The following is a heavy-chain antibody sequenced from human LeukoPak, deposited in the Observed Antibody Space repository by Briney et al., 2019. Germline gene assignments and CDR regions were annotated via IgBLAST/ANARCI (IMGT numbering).Heavy chain of an antibody. CDR2: IYYTGA. Sequence: SETLSLTCTVSGGSISSYYWSWIRLPPGQGLEWMGYIYYTGATYNPSLKSRVTISLDTSKNQFSLKLSSVTAADAAVYYCARAGYSYGTGYYFDYWGQGALVTVSS. CDR1: GGSISSYY. CDR3: ARAGYSYGTGYYFDY. V-gene: IGHV4-59*01. D-gene: IGHD5-18*01. J-gene: IGHJ4*02.